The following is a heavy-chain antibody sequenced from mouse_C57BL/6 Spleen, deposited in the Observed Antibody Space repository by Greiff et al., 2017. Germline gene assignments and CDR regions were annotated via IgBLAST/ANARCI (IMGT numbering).Heavy chain of an antibody. CDR3: ERSDSWFAY. V-gene: IGHV1-26*01. CDR2: INPNNGGT. CDR1: GYTFTDYY. Sequence: VQLQQPGPELVKPGASVKISCKASGYTFTDYYMNWVKQSHGKSLEWIGDINPNNGGTSYNQKFKGKATLTVDKSSSTANMELRSLTSEDSAVYYCERSDSWFAYWGQGTLVTVSA. D-gene: IGHD2-13*01. J-gene: IGHJ3*01.